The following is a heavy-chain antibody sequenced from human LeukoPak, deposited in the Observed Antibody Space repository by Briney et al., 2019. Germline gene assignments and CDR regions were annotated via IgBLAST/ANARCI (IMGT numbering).Heavy chain of an antibody. CDR1: GYTFTSYD. D-gene: IGHD1-26*01. CDR2: MNPNSGNT. J-gene: IGHJ5*02. CDR3: ARDLVLGATRWFDP. Sequence: ASVKVSCKASGYTFTSYDINWVRQVTGQGLEWMGWMNPNSGNTGYAQRFQGRVTMTRNTSISTAYMELSSLRSEDTAVYYCARDLVLGATRWFDPWGQGTLVTVSS. V-gene: IGHV1-8*01.